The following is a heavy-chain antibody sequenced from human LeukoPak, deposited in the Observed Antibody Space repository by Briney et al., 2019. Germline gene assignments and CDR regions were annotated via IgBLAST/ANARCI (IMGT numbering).Heavy chain of an antibody. CDR1: GFTFSSYA. CDR2: ISYDGDNK. J-gene: IGHJ6*03. Sequence: TGGSLRLSCVASGFTFSSYAVHWVRRAPGKGPEWVAIISYDGDNKYYADSVQGRFTISRDNSKNTLYLQMNGLRVEDTAVYYCARAGSGSYHKLFYMDVWGKGTTVTVSS. CDR3: ARAGSGSYHKLFYMDV. V-gene: IGHV3-30*01. D-gene: IGHD3-10*01.